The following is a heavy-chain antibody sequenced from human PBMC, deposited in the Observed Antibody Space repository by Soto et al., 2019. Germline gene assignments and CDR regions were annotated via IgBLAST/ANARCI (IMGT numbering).Heavy chain of an antibody. D-gene: IGHD6-19*01. V-gene: IGHV4-34*01. J-gene: IGHJ6*02. CDR3: ASQILVAGHFCGMDV. CDR2: INHSGST. CDR1: GGSFSGYY. Sequence: PSETLSLTCAVYGGSFSGYYWTWIRQPPGKGLEWIGEINHSGSTNYNPSLKSRVTISVDTSKNQFSLKLSSVTAADTAVYYCASQILVAGHFCGMDVWGQGTTVTVSS.